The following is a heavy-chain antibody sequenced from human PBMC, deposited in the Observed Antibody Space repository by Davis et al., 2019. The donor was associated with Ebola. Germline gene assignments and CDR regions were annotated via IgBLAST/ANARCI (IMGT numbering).Heavy chain of an antibody. CDR1: GYTFTSYY. CDR2: INPSGGST. J-gene: IGHJ3*02. Sequence: ASVKVSCKASGYTFTSYYMHWVRQAPGQGLEWMGIINPSGGSTSYAQKFQGRVTMTRDTSTSTVYMELSSLRSEDTAVYYCAREFVGGSLIPEGAFDIWGQGTMVTVSS. V-gene: IGHV1-46*01. D-gene: IGHD1-26*01. CDR3: AREFVGGSLIPEGAFDI.